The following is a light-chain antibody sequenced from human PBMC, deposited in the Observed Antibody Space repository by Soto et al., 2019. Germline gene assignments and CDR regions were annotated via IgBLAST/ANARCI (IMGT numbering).Light chain of an antibody. Sequence: EIVLTQSPGTLSLSPGERATLSCRASQSVSSSYLAWYQPKPGQAPRLLIYGASSRAPGIPDRFSGSGSGTDFTLTISRLEPEDFAVYYCQQYGRTFGQGTKVEIK. CDR2: GAS. CDR3: QQYGRT. V-gene: IGKV3-20*01. J-gene: IGKJ1*01. CDR1: QSVSSSY.